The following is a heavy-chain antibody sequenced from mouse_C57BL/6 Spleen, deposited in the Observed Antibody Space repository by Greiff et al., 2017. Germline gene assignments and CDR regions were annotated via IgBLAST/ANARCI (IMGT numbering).Heavy chain of an antibody. D-gene: IGHD1-1*01. J-gene: IGHJ2*01. CDR1: GYTFTSYW. CDR2: IYPGSGST. Sequence: QVQLQQPGAELVKPGASVKMSCKASGYTFTSYWITWVKQRPGQGLEWIGDIYPGSGSTNYNAKFKSKDTLTVDTSSSTAYMQLSSLTSEDSAVYNCARSVLRYFDYWGQGTTLTVTS. V-gene: IGHV1-55*01. CDR3: ARSVLRYFDY.